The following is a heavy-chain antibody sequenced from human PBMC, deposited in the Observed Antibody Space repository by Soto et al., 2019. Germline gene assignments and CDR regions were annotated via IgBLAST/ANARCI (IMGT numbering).Heavy chain of an antibody. Sequence: EVQLVESGGGLVQPGGSLRLSCAASGFTVSSNYMSWVRQAPGKGLEWVSVIYSGGSTYYADSVKGRFTISRDNSKNTLYLQMNSLRAEDTAVYYCAREENSSWYEYYYYGMDVWGQGTTVTVSS. CDR3: AREENSSWYEYYYYGMDV. CDR1: GFTVSSNY. J-gene: IGHJ6*02. V-gene: IGHV3-66*01. CDR2: IYSGGST. D-gene: IGHD6-13*01.